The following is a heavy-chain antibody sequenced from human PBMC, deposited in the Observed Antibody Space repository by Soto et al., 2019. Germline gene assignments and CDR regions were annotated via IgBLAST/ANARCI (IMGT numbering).Heavy chain of an antibody. CDR1: GYSFTIYW. CDR3: AASSGSYYNLYYFDY. D-gene: IGHD3-10*01. J-gene: IGHJ4*02. CDR2: IDPSDSYT. V-gene: IGHV5-10-1*01. Sequence: PGESLKISCKGSGYSFTIYWISWVRQMPGKGLEWMGRIDPSDSYTNYSPSFQGHVTISADKSISTAYLQWSSLKASDTAMYYCAASSGSYYNLYYFDYWGQGTLVTVSS.